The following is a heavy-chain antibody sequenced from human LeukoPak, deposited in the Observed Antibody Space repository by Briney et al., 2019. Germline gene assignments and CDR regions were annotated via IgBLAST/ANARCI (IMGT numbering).Heavy chain of an antibody. CDR3: ARDLIAATDY. J-gene: IGHJ4*02. V-gene: IGHV3-11*04. Sequence: GGSLRLSCAASGFTFSDYYMNWVRQAPGRGLEWVSYINTGSSTIYYADSVKGRFTTSRDNAKNSLFLHMNSLRAEDTAVYYCARDLIAATDYWGQGTLVTVSS. CDR2: INTGSSTI. CDR1: GFTFSDYY. D-gene: IGHD6-13*01.